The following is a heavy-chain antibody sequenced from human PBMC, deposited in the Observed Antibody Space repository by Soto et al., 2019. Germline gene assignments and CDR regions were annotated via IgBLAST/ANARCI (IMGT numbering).Heavy chain of an antibody. CDR3: ARGGLLVVGAATPPLDY. J-gene: IGHJ4*02. D-gene: IGHD2-15*01. CDR2: IKSDSSYI. CDR1: GFTFGSHS. V-gene: IGHV3-21*01. Sequence: EVQLVESGGGLVKPGGSLSLSCADSGFTFGSHSMFWVRQAPGKGLEWVTSIKSDSSYIFYADSVKGRFAISRDNAKNSLYLQIDRLRAEDTDVYYCARGGLLVVGAATPPLDYWGQGTLVTVSS.